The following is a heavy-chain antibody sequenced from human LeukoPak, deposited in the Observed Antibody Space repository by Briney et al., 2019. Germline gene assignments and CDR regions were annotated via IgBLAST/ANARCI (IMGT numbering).Heavy chain of an antibody. J-gene: IGHJ4*02. Sequence: GGSLRLSCAASGLTFRNYAISWVRQAPGKGLEWVSVICANDGNTYYADAVKGRFTISRDNSKDTLYLQMDSLRAEDTAVYYCAKGWQWLISYWGQGTLVTVSS. V-gene: IGHV3-23*01. CDR2: ICANDGNT. CDR1: GLTFRNYA. D-gene: IGHD6-19*01. CDR3: AKGWQWLISY.